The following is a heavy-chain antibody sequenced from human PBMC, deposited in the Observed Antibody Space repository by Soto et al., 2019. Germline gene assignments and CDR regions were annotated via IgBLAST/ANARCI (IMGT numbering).Heavy chain of an antibody. Sequence: PGGSLRLSCAASGFTFSSYEMNWVRQAPGKGLEWVSYISSSGSTIYYADSVKGRFTISRDNAKNSLYLQMNSLRAEDTAVYYCARWQKEYSSGWFGISGVDVWGQGTTVTVSS. CDR3: ARWQKEYSSGWFGISGVDV. D-gene: IGHD6-19*01. CDR1: GFTFSSYE. J-gene: IGHJ6*02. V-gene: IGHV3-48*03. CDR2: ISSSGSTI.